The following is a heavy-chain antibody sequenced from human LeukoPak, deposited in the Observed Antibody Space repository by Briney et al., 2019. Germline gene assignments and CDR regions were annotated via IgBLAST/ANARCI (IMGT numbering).Heavy chain of an antibody. V-gene: IGHV3-30*04. Sequence: GGSLRLSCTASGVTLSNYAMHWVRRPPGRGLEWVAVISFDGTNKYYGDSVEGRLSVSRDNSKNTLYLQMNSLRPDDTAMYYCATDYGDYEPIDYWGQGTLVTVSS. J-gene: IGHJ4*02. CDR1: GVTLSNYA. D-gene: IGHD4-17*01. CDR2: ISFDGTNK. CDR3: ATDYGDYEPIDY.